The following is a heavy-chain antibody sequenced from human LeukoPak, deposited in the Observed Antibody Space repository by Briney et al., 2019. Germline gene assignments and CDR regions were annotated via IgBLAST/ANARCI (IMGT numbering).Heavy chain of an antibody. D-gene: IGHD2-2*01. CDR2: IKHDGSEE. J-gene: IGHJ1*01. V-gene: IGHV3-7*04. CDR3: ARDASYYADH. Sequence: GGSLRLSCAASGFTVSSNYMSWVRQAPGKGLEWVANIKHDGSEEYYVDSVKGRFTISRDSGKNSLYLQMNSLRAEDTAVYYCARDASYYADHWGQGTLVTVSS. CDR1: GFTVSSNY.